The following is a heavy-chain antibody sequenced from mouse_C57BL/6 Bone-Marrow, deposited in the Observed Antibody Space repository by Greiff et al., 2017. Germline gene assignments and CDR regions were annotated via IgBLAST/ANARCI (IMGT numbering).Heavy chain of an antibody. CDR1: GFTFSSYA. CDR3: AKDLYGNSWYFDV. CDR2: ISAGGSYT. D-gene: IGHD2-1*01. J-gene: IGHJ1*03. Sequence: EVKVVESGGGLVKPGGSLKLSCAASGFTFSSYAMSWVRQTPEKRLEWVATISAGGSYTYYQDNVKGRFTISRDNAKNNLYLQVSRLKSEDTAMYYCAKDLYGNSWYFDVWGTGTTVTVSS. V-gene: IGHV5-4*01.